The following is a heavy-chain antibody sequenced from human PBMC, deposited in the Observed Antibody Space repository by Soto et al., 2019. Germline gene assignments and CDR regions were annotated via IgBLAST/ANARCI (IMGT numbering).Heavy chain of an antibody. J-gene: IGHJ3*02. Sequence: SVKVSCKASGGTFSSYAISWVRQAPGQGLEWMGWIIPIFGTANYAQKFQGRVTITADESTSTAYMELSSLRSEDTAVYYCARDYYDSTGYAYHYFDIWGQGSMVTVSS. CDR3: ARDYYDSTGYAYHYFDI. CDR2: IIPIFGTA. D-gene: IGHD3-22*01. CDR1: GGTFSSYA. V-gene: IGHV1-69*13.